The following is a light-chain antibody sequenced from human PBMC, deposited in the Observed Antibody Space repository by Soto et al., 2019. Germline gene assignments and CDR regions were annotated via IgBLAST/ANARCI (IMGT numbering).Light chain of an antibody. Sequence: DIQMTQSPSTLSASVGDRVTITCRASQSISAWLAWYQQKPGKAPKLLIYDASSLESEVPSRFSGSGSGTEFTLTISSLHPDDFATYYCQQYNSYPYTFGQGTKVDIK. J-gene: IGKJ2*01. V-gene: IGKV1-5*01. CDR1: QSISAW. CDR3: QQYNSYPYT. CDR2: DAS.